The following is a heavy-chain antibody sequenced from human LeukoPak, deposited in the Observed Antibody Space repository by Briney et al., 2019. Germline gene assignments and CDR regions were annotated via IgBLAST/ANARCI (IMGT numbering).Heavy chain of an antibody. V-gene: IGHV3-43*02. CDR1: GFTFDDYA. D-gene: IGHD5-12*01. J-gene: IGHJ5*02. CDR3: AKVAAYIGYGNWFDP. Sequence: QPGGSLRLSCAASGFTFDDYAMHWVRQAPGKGLEWVSLISGDGGSTYYADSVKGRFTISRDNSKNSLYLQMNSLRTEDTALYYCAKVAAYIGYGNWFDPWGQGTLVTVSS. CDR2: ISGDGGST.